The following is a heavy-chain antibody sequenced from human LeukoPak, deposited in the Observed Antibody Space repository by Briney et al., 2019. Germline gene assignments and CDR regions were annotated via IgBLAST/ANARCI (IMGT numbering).Heavy chain of an antibody. J-gene: IGHJ4*02. Sequence: GGSLRLSCAASGFMFSSNWMSWVRLAPGKGLEWVANIKEDGTETYYVDSVKGRFTISRDNAKNSLYLQMNSLRVEDTAVYYCARNGYYDNNGYYPLDYWGQGTLVTVSS. D-gene: IGHD3-22*01. CDR1: GFMFSSNW. V-gene: IGHV3-7*01. CDR2: IKEDGTET. CDR3: ARNGYYDNNGYYPLDY.